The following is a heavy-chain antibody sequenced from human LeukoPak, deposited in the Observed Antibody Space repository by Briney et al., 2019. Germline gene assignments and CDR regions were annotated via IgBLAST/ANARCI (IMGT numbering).Heavy chain of an antibody. CDR2: INPNSGGT. J-gene: IGHJ4*02. V-gene: IGHV1-2*02. CDR1: GYTFAGYY. CDR3: ARSYAITMVRGVTSLSYDY. D-gene: IGHD3-10*01. Sequence: ASVKVSCKASGYTFAGYYMHWVRQAPGQGLEWMGWINPNSGGTNYAQKFQGRVTMTRDTSISTAYMELSRLRSDDTAAYYCARSYAITMVRGVTSLSYDYWGQGTLVTVSS.